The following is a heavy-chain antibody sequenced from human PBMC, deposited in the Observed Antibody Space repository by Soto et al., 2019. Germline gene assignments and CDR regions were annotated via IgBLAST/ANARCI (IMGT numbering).Heavy chain of an antibody. Sequence: GASVKVSCKASGGTFSSYAISWVRQAPRQGLEWMGGIIPIFGTANYAQKFQGRVTITADESTSTAYMELSSLRSEDTAVYYCAKARGITGTMGDYWGQGTLVTVSS. CDR2: IIPIFGTA. V-gene: IGHV1-69*13. CDR3: AKARGITGTMGDY. CDR1: GGTFSSYA. D-gene: IGHD1-20*01. J-gene: IGHJ4*02.